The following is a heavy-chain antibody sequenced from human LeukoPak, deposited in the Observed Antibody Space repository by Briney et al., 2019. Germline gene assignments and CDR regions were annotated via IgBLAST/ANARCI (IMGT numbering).Heavy chain of an antibody. J-gene: IGHJ3*02. D-gene: IGHD3-9*01. CDR3: ARLSYYDILTGWYVAPEIDI. Sequence: SETLSLTCTVSGGSISSYYWSWIRQPPGKGLEWIGYIYYSGSTNYNPSLKSRVTISVDTSKNQFSLKLSSVTAADTAVYYCARLSYYDILTGWYVAPEIDIWGQGTMVTVSS. V-gene: IGHV4-59*08. CDR2: IYYSGST. CDR1: GGSISSYY.